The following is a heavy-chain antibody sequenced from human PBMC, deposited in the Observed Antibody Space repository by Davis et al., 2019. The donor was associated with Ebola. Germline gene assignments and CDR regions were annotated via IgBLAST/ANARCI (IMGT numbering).Heavy chain of an antibody. CDR3: ARSKQQLDPFDY. V-gene: IGHV4-30-4*01. J-gene: IGHJ4*02. CDR1: GGSISSGDYY. D-gene: IGHD6-13*01. Sequence: MPSETLSLTCTVSGGSISSGDYYWSWIRQPPGKGLEWIGYIYYSGSTYYNPSLKSRVTISVDTSKNQFSLKLSSVTAADTAVYYCARSKQQLDPFDYWGQGTLVTVSS. CDR2: IYYSGST.